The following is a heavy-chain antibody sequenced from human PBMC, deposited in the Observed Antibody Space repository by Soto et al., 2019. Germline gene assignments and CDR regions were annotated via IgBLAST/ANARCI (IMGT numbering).Heavy chain of an antibody. CDR3: AHFNAVAGTFDI. Sequence: QITLKESGPTLVKPTQTLTLTCTFSGFSLSTSGVGVGWIRQPPGKALEWLALIYWDNDKRYSQSLKSRLTITKDTSKYQVVLTMINMDPVDTSTYYCAHFNAVAGTFDIWGQGTMVTVSS. CDR1: GFSLSTSGVG. J-gene: IGHJ3*02. V-gene: IGHV2-5*02. CDR2: IYWDNDK. D-gene: IGHD6-19*01.